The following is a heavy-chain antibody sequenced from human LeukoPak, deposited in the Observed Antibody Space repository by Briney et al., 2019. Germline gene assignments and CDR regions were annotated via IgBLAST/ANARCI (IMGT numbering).Heavy chain of an antibody. V-gene: IGHV7-4-1*02. CDR3: ARDWRFLEWLVHYYYYGMDV. Sequence: ASVKVSCKASGYTFTSYAMNWVRQAPGQGLEWMGWINTNTGNPTYAQGFTGRFVFSLDTSVSTAYLQISSLKAEDTAVYYCARDWRFLEWLVHYYYYGMDVWGQRTTVTVSS. CDR1: GYTFTSYA. J-gene: IGHJ6*02. CDR2: INTNTGNP. D-gene: IGHD3-3*01.